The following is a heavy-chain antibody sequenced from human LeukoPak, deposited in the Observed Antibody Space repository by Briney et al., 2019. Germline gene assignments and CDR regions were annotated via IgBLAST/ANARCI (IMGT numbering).Heavy chain of an antibody. J-gene: IGHJ6*03. Sequence: GGSLRLSCAASGFTFSSYAMSWVRQAPGKGLEWVSAISGSGGSTYYADSVKGRFTISRDNAKNTLYLQMNSLRAEDTAVYYCARGHRSGYYYYYYYMDVWGKGTTVTVSS. CDR3: ARGHRSGYYYYYYYMDV. D-gene: IGHD6-25*01. CDR2: ISGSGGST. V-gene: IGHV3-23*01. CDR1: GFTFSSYA.